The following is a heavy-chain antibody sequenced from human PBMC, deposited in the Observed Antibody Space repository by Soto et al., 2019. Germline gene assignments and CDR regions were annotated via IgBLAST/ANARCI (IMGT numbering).Heavy chain of an antibody. D-gene: IGHD6-6*01. CDR1: GYTFTIND. J-gene: IGHJ4*02. V-gene: IGHV1-8*01. CDR3: ARVSSIAARRSFDS. CDR2: LNPHSGKT. Sequence: QVQLVQSGAEVKKPGASVKVSCKASGYTFTINDIHWVRQAPGQGLEWMAGLNPHSGKTAYAQKFQGRLTTTGNASTSTAYMELSSLRSEDTAMYYCARVSSIAARRSFDSWGQGTLVTVSS.